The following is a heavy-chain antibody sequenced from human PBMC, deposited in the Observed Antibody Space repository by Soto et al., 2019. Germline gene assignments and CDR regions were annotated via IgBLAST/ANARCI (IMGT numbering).Heavy chain of an antibody. Sequence: ASVKVSCKASGYTFTSYYMHWVRQAPGQGLEWMGIINPSGGSTSYAQKFQGRVTMTRDTSTSIVYMELSSLRSEDTAVYYCARVKTSIAARDPFDYWGQGTLVTVSS. CDR2: INPSGGST. J-gene: IGHJ4*02. CDR3: ARVKTSIAARDPFDY. V-gene: IGHV1-46*01. D-gene: IGHD6-6*01. CDR1: GYTFTSYY.